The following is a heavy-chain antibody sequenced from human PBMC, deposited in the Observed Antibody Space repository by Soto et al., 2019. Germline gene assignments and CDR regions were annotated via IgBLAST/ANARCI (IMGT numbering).Heavy chain of an antibody. D-gene: IGHD2-2*01. CDR2: IKQDGSEK. V-gene: IGHV3-7*01. J-gene: IGHJ6*03. CDR3: ARDLLSIVVVPTANYYYYYYMDA. Sequence: GGSLRLSCASSGFTFSSYWMSWVRQAPGKGLEWVANIKQDGSEKYYVDSVKGRFTISRDNAKNSLYLQMNSLRAEDTAVYYCARDLLSIVVVPTANYYYYYYMDAWGKGTTVTVSS. CDR1: GFTFSSYW.